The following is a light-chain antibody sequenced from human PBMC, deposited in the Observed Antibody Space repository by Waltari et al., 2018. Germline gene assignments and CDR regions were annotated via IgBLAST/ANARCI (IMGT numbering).Light chain of an antibody. J-gene: IGLJ2*01. V-gene: IGLV2-14*03. Sequence: QSALTQPASVSGSPGQSITISCSGVGSAVGASDSVSWHQHHPGKAPQVIIYDVTNRPSGVSDRFSASMSANTASLTISRLQPEDEADYYCSSQTLDGLVLFGGGTRLTVL. CDR1: GSAVGASDS. CDR3: SSQTLDGLVL. CDR2: DVT.